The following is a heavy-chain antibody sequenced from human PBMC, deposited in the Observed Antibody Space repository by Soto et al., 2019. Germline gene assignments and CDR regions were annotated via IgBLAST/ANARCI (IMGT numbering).Heavy chain of an antibody. CDR3: ARDPDQPGPFEY. CDR2: IHSDGSA. CDR1: GFTVSSNF. J-gene: IGHJ4*02. Sequence: GGSLRLSCAASGFTVSSNFMSWVRQAPGKGLEWVSTIHSDGSAYYADSVKGRFTISRDNSKSTLFLQMNSLRVEDTAVYYCARDPDQPGPFEYWGQGTLVTVPQ. V-gene: IGHV3-66*01.